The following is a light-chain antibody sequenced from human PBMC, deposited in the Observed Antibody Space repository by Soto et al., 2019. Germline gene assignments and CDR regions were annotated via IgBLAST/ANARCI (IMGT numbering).Light chain of an antibody. CDR1: QGISSF. J-gene: IGKJ3*01. CDR3: QQLSSCPLP. Sequence: IELTQSPSSLSASVGDRATITCRASQGISSFLAWYQQKPGKAPKLLIYGASTLASGLPSRFSGSGSGTDFTLTIGSLQPEDFATYYCQQLSSCPLPFGHGTKVDIK. V-gene: IGKV1-9*01. CDR2: GAS.